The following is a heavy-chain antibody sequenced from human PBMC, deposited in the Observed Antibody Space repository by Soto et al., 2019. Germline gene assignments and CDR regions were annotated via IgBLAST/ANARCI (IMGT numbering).Heavy chain of an antibody. D-gene: IGHD3-22*01. CDR1: GGSFSGYY. Sequence: SETLSLTCAVYGGSFSGYYWSWIRQPPGKGLEWIGEINHSGSTNYNPSLKSRVTISVDTSKNQFSLKLSSVTAADTAVYYCARRKGSGYYYYYYGMDVWGQGTTVTVSS. V-gene: IGHV4-34*01. CDR2: INHSGST. CDR3: ARRKGSGYYYYYYGMDV. J-gene: IGHJ6*02.